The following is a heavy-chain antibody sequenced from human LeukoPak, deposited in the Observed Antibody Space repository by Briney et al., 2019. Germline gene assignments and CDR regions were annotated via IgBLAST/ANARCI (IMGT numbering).Heavy chain of an antibody. CDR3: ARHTYDFWSGYYSRYGMDV. V-gene: IGHV4-59*08. CDR1: GGSISSYY. Sequence: SETLSLTCTVSGGSISSYYWSWIRQPPGKGLEWIGYIYYSGSTNYNPSLKSRVTISVDTSKNQFSLKLSSVTAADTAVYYCARHTYDFWSGYYSRYGMDVWGQGTTVTVSS. D-gene: IGHD3-3*01. CDR2: IYYSGST. J-gene: IGHJ6*02.